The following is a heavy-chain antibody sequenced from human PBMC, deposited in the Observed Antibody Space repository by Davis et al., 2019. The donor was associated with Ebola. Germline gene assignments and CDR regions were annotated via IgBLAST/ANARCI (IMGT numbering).Heavy chain of an antibody. Sequence: SETLSLTCAVYGGSFSGYYWSWIRQPPGKGLEWIGEINHSGSTNYNPSLKSRVTISVDTSKNQFSLKLSSVTAADTAVYYYARVRGVRIVVVPAAMRFDYWGQGTLVTVSS. D-gene: IGHD2-2*01. CDR2: INHSGST. V-gene: IGHV4-34*01. CDR1: GGSFSGYY. J-gene: IGHJ4*02. CDR3: ARVRGVRIVVVPAAMRFDY.